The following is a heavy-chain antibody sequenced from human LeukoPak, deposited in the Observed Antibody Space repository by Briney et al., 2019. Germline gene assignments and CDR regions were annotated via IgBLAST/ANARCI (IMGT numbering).Heavy chain of an antibody. CDR2: IYSGGST. D-gene: IGHD1-1*01. Sequence: PGGSLRLSCAASGFTVSSNYMSWVRQAPGKGLEWVSVIYSGGSTYYADSVKGRFTISRDNSKNTLYLQMNNLRAEDTAVYYCARDATTTGFSWELDYWGQGALVTVSS. CDR3: ARDATTTGFSWELDY. V-gene: IGHV3-53*01. J-gene: IGHJ4*02. CDR1: GFTVSSNY.